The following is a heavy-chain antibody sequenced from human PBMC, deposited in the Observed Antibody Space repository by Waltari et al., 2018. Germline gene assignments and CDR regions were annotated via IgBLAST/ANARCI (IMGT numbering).Heavy chain of an antibody. J-gene: IGHJ5*02. CDR1: GPSHSESS. Sequence: QVQLVQSGAEVRKPGASVKVSCNVSGPSHSESSIHWVRQAPGKGPEWMGGYDPEDGETTYAQKFKGRLSMTEDTDTAYMELTSLQSDDTAVYYCALDREYEGWFDPWGQGTLVTVSS. CDR2: YDPEDGET. D-gene: IGHD6-6*01. V-gene: IGHV1-24*01. CDR3: ALDREYEGWFDP.